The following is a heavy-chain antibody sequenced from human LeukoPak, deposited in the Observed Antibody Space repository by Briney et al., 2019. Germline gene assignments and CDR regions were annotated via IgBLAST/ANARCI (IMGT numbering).Heavy chain of an antibody. CDR3: ARVQVDTAIPFDY. CDR2: INTNTGNP. V-gene: IGHV7-4-1*02. J-gene: IGHJ4*02. CDR1: GYTFTGYY. D-gene: IGHD5-18*01. Sequence: ASVKVSCKASGYTFTGYYMHWVRQAPGQGLEWMGWINTNTGNPTYAQGFTGRFVFSLDTSVSTAYLQISSLKAEDTAVYYCARVQVDTAIPFDYWGQGTLVTVSS.